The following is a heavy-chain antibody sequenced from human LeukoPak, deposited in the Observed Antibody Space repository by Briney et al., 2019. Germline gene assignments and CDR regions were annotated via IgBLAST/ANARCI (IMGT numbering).Heavy chain of an antibody. V-gene: IGHV3-30*02. CDR2: IRNDGSNK. Sequence: GGSLRLSCAASEFTLSTYGMHWVRQAPGKGLEWVAFIRNDGSNKYHGDSVKGRFTISRDNSKNTLYLQMNSLRVEDTAVYYCAKAALGRGFCSTTSCFLDSWGQGTLVTVSS. D-gene: IGHD2-2*01. J-gene: IGHJ4*02. CDR1: EFTLSTYG. CDR3: AKAALGRGFCSTTSCFLDS.